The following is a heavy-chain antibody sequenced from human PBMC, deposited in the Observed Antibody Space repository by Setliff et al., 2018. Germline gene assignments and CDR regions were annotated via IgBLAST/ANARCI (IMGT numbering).Heavy chain of an antibody. J-gene: IGHJ4*02. Sequence: GSGPTLVNPTETLTLACTVSGFSLSNTKMGVSWIRQPPGKALEWLAHIFSNDEKTYSPSLQTRLTISKDTSKSQVGLTMTNMDPADTGTYYCAHRRSYNSGGGAFDYWGQGTLVTVSS. V-gene: IGHV2-26*01. CDR1: GFSLSNTKMG. CDR3: AHRRSYNSGGGAFDY. CDR2: IFSNDEK. D-gene: IGHD3-22*01.